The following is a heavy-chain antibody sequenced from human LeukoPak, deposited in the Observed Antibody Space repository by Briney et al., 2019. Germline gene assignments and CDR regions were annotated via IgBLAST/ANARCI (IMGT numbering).Heavy chain of an antibody. Sequence: SETLSLTCTMSGGSISSYYWSWIRQPPGKGLEWIGYIHDSGSTNYNPSLKSRVIISVDTSKNQFSLKLSSVTAADTAVYYCARDARGDWGSLFLSWGQGTLVTVSS. CDR1: GGSISSYY. D-gene: IGHD7-27*01. CDR2: IHDSGST. J-gene: IGHJ5*02. V-gene: IGHV4-59*01. CDR3: ARDARGDWGSLFLS.